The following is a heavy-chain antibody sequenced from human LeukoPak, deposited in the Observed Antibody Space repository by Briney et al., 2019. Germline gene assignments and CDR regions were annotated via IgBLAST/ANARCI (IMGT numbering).Heavy chain of an antibody. CDR1: GGTFSSYA. CDR3: ARAAAAIRGWFDP. V-gene: IGHV1-69*13. J-gene: IGHJ5*02. Sequence: SVKVSCKASGGTFSSYANSWVRQAPGQGLEWMGGIIPIFGTANYAQKLQGRVTITADESTSTAYMELSSLRSEDTAVYYCARAAAAIRGWFDPWGQGTLVTVSS. CDR2: IIPIFGTA. D-gene: IGHD6-13*01.